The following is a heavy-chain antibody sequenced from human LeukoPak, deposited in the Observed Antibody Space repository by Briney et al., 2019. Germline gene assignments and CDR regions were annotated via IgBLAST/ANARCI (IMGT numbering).Heavy chain of an antibody. CDR1: GFTFSDYY. J-gene: IGHJ4*02. V-gene: IGHV3-11*04. CDR3: ARVEGCGADCYYFDY. CDR2: ISSSGSTI. Sequence: GGSLRLSCAASGFTFSDYYMSWIRQAPGKGLEWVSYISSSGSTIYYADSVKGRFTISRDNAKNSLYLQMNSLRAEDTAVYYCARVEGCGADCYYFDYWDKGTLVTVSS. D-gene: IGHD2-21*02.